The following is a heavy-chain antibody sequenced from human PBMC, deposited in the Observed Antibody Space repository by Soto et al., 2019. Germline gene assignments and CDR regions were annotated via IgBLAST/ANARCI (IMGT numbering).Heavy chain of an antibody. V-gene: IGHV1-18*01. J-gene: IGHJ4*02. CDR1: GYTFTSYD. CDR2: ISAYNGNT. D-gene: IGHD3-22*01. CDR3: ARRFYYDSSGSLAPLYYFDY. Sequence: GASVKVSCKASGYTFTSYDISWVRQAPGQGLEWMGWISAYNGNTNYAQRLQGRVTMTTDTSTSTAYMELRSLSSDDTAVYYCARRFYYDSSGSLAPLYYFDYGGQGTLVTSPQ.